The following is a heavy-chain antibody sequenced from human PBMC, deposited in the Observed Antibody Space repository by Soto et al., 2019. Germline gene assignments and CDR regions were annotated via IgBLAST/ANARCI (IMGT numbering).Heavy chain of an antibody. CDR2: IYHSGDT. D-gene: IGHD4-4*01. CDR3: ARETYSNYGGWIDF. CDR1: GGSISSNNW. V-gene: IGHV4-4*02. J-gene: IGHJ4*02. Sequence: QVQLQESGPRLVKPSGTLSLTCTVSGGSISSNNWWTWVRQPPGKGLAWIGEIYHSGDTNYKPSLETRVSISVDKSKNQISLRLNSVTAADTAVYYCARETYSNYGGWIDFWGQGALVTVSS.